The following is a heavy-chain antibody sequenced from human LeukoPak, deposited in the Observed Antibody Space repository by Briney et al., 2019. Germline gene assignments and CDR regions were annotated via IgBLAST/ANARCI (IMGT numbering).Heavy chain of an antibody. D-gene: IGHD3-10*01. J-gene: IGHJ3*02. CDR1: GGSISSGDYY. CDR3: AGGLLRGVISDAFDI. CDR2: IYYSGST. V-gene: IGHV4-30-4*08. Sequence: SETLSLTCTVSGGSISSGDYYWSWIRQPPGKGLEWIGYIYYSGSTHYNPSLKSRVIILVDMSKNQFSLKLSYVTAADTAVYYCAGGLLRGVISDAFDIWGQGTMVTVSS.